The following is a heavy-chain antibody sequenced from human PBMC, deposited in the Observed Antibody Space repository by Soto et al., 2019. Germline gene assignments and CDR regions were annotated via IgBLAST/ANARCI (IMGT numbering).Heavy chain of an antibody. D-gene: IGHD3-9*01. CDR3: TTKGRYFDWLRQGLDY. V-gene: IGHV3-15*07. J-gene: IGHJ4*02. CDR1: GFTFSNAW. CDR2: IKSKTDGGTT. Sequence: EVQLVESGGGLVKPGGSLRLSCAASGFTFSNAWMNWVRQAPGKGLEWVGRIKSKTDGGTTDYAAPVKVRFTISRDDSTNTLYLQMNSLKTEDTAVYYCTTKGRYFDWLRQGLDYWGQGTLVTVSS.